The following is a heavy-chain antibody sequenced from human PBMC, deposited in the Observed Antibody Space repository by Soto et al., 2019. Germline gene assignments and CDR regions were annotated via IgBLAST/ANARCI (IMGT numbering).Heavy chain of an antibody. Sequence: ASVKVSCKASGYTFTDYAMHWVRQAPGQRLEWMGWINTGNGNTKFSLKFQGGVTITRDTSATTAYMELTSLRSEDTAVYYCAKGSRMWTPDYWGQGTLVTVSS. CDR2: INTGNGNT. D-gene: IGHD2-21*01. J-gene: IGHJ4*02. CDR3: AKGSRMWTPDY. CDR1: GYTFTDYA. V-gene: IGHV1-3*04.